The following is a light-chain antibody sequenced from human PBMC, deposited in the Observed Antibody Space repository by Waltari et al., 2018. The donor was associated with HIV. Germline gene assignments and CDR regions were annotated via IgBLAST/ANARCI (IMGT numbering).Light chain of an antibody. CDR3: QSYDSSLSGYV. Sequence: QSALPQPPSVSGAPGQRVTISCTGSNSTIRPGFDVPWYQQLPGTAPKLLIYATTNRPSGVPDRFSGSKSGTSASLAITGLQAEDEADYYCQSYDSSLSGYVFATGTRVTVL. J-gene: IGLJ1*01. CDR2: ATT. CDR1: NSTIRPGFD. V-gene: IGLV1-40*01.